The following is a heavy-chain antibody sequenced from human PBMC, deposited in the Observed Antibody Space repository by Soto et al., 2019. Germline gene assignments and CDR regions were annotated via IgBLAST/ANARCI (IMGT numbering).Heavy chain of an antibody. Sequence: PSETLRLTCNVSGGSISTYYWNWIRQPPGKRLEWIGYISDSGSTKYNPSLMSRVTISADMSKNQVSLKVRSVAAAETAIYYCARARVVGLTTWDFFAVWGQGTLVTVSA. V-gene: IGHV4-59*01. D-gene: IGHD1-1*01. J-gene: IGHJ4*02. CDR2: ISDSGST. CDR1: GGSISTYY. CDR3: ARARVVGLTTWDFFAV.